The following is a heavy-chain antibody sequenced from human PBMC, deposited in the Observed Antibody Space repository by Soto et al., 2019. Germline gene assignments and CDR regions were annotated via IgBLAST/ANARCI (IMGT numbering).Heavy chain of an antibody. D-gene: IGHD1-7*01. CDR1: GGSFSGYY. CDR3: ARDKTTGLFDY. Sequence: QVQLQQWGAGLLKPSETLSLTCAVYGGSFSGYYWTWIRQPPGTGREWIGEINNSGSTNYNPSLKSRVTISVDTSKNQSPLKLTSVTAADTAVYYCARDKTTGLFDYWGQGTLVNLSS. J-gene: IGHJ4*02. CDR2: INNSGST. V-gene: IGHV4-34*01.